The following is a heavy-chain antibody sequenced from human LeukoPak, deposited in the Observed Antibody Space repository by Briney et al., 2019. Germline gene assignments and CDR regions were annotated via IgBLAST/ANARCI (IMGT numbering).Heavy chain of an antibody. D-gene: IGHD6-19*01. Sequence: GGSLRLSCAASGFTFSSYAMSWVRQAPGKGLEWVSAISGSGGSTYYADSVKGRFTISRDNSKNTLYLQMNSLRAEDTAVYYCAKVTGYGSGCSWGGDFDYWGQGTLVTVSS. CDR2: ISGSGGST. V-gene: IGHV3-23*01. CDR1: GFTFSSYA. CDR3: AKVTGYGSGCSWGGDFDY. J-gene: IGHJ4*02.